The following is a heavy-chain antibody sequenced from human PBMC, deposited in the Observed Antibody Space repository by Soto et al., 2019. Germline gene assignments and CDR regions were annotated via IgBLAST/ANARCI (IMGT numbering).Heavy chain of an antibody. Sequence: GGSLRLSCAASGFTFTSYAMSWVRQAPGKGLEWVSSMSGNGLIKHYAGSVKGRFTISRDTSKSTLYLQMNSLRAEDTAVYYYAKSLGTSYYYFGLDVWGLGTTVTVSS. CDR2: MSGNGLIK. V-gene: IGHV3-23*01. J-gene: IGHJ6*02. CDR1: GFTFTSYA. CDR3: AKSLGTSYYYFGLDV.